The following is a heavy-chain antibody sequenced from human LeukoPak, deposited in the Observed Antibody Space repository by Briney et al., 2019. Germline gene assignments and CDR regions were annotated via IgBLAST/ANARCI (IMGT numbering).Heavy chain of an antibody. D-gene: IGHD5-12*01. CDR1: GFTFSSYG. Sequence: GGSLRLSCAASGFTFSSYGMHWVRQAPGKGLEWVAFIRYDGSNKYYADSVKGRFTISRDNAKNSLYLQMNSLRAEDTAVYYCARVEASGYDYGAFDYWGQGTLVTVSS. CDR3: ARVEASGYDYGAFDY. V-gene: IGHV3-30*02. CDR2: IRYDGSNK. J-gene: IGHJ4*02.